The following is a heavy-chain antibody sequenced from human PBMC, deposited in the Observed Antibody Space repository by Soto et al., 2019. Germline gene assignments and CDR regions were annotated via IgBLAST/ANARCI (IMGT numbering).Heavy chain of an antibody. J-gene: IGHJ4*02. Sequence: QVQLVQSGAEVKKPGSSVKVSCKASGGTFSSYAISWVRQAPGQGVEWMGGIIPIFGTANYAQKFQGRVTITADESTSTAYMELSSLRSGDTAMYYCARGESIASFWFDYWGQGTLVTVSS. CDR2: IIPIFGTA. D-gene: IGHD6-6*01. CDR3: ARGESIASFWFDY. V-gene: IGHV1-69*12. CDR1: GGTFSSYA.